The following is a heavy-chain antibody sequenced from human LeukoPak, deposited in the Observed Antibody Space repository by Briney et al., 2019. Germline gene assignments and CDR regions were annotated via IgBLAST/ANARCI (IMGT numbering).Heavy chain of an antibody. D-gene: IGHD3-10*01. CDR2: IYYSGST. V-gene: IGHV4-39*01. Sequence: SETLSLTCTVSGGSISSSSSYWGWIRQPPGKGLEWIGSIYYSGSTYYNPSLKSRVTISVDTSKNQFSLKLSSVTAADTAVYYCASDPVYYHFDYWGQGALVTVSS. CDR3: ASDPVYYHFDY. CDR1: GGSISSSSSY. J-gene: IGHJ4*02.